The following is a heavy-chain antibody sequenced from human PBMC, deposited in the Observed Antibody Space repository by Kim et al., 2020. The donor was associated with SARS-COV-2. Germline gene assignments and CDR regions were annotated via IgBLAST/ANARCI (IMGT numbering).Heavy chain of an antibody. Sequence: SETLSLTCTVSGGSVSSGSYYWSWIRQPPGKGLEWIGYIYYSGSTNYNPSLKSRVTISVDTSKNQFSLKLSSVTAADTAVYYGSRAPTYYYDSSGRRLLYGMDVWGQGTTVTVSS. CDR1: GGSVSSGSYY. D-gene: IGHD3-22*01. CDR3: SRAPTYYYDSSGRRLLYGMDV. J-gene: IGHJ6*02. CDR2: IYYSGST. V-gene: IGHV4-61*01.